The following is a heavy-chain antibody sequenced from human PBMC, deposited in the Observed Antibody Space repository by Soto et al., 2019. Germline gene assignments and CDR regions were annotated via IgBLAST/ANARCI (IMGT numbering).Heavy chain of an antibody. Sequence: EVQLVESGGGLVQPGGSLRLSCAASGFTFSNSWMSWVRQAPGKGLEWVADINPVESEKYYVDSVKGRFTVSRDNAKNSRYLQMNSLIVEDTALYYCARAPAWGPRNYWRLGTPGTVSS. CDR3: ARAPAWGPRNY. J-gene: IGHJ4*02. V-gene: IGHV3-7*01. CDR1: GFTFSNSW. D-gene: IGHD7-27*01. CDR2: INPVESEK.